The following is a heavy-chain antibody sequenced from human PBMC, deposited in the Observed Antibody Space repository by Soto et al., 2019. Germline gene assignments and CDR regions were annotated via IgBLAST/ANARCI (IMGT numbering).Heavy chain of an antibody. CDR1: GYRFTNHG. CDR3: ARDFYPLAYYFDY. J-gene: IGHJ4*02. V-gene: IGHV1-18*01. CDR2: ISGNDGKT. Sequence: ASVKVSCKASGYRFTNHGISWVRQAPGQGLEWMGWISGNDGKTKYARKFQGRVTMTTDTSTSTAYMEMNSLRHDATAVYYCARDFYPLAYYFDYWGQGTLVTVSS.